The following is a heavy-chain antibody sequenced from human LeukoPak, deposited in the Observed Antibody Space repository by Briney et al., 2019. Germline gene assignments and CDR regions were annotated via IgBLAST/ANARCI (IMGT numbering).Heavy chain of an antibody. CDR2: ISSSGSTI. D-gene: IGHD3-9*01. Sequence: PGGSLRLSCAASGFTFSSYEMNWVRQAPGKGLEWVSYISSSGSTIYYADSVKGRFTISRDNAKNSLYLQMNSLRAEDTAVYYCAKDQYFDWLSHFDYWGQGTLVTVSS. J-gene: IGHJ4*02. CDR3: AKDQYFDWLSHFDY. V-gene: IGHV3-48*03. CDR1: GFTFSSYE.